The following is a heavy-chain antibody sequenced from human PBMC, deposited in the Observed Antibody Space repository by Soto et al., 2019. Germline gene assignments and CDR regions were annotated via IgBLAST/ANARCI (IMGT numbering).Heavy chain of an antibody. CDR1: GFTFDDYA. Sequence: GGSLRLSCAASGFTFDDYAMHWVRQAPGKGLEWVSGISWNSGSIGYADSVKGRITISRDNAKNSLYLQMNSLRAEDTALYYCAKDILTGDWLLPSSFDYWGQGTLVTVSS. J-gene: IGHJ4*02. D-gene: IGHD3-9*01. V-gene: IGHV3-9*01. CDR2: ISWNSGSI. CDR3: AKDILTGDWLLPSSFDY.